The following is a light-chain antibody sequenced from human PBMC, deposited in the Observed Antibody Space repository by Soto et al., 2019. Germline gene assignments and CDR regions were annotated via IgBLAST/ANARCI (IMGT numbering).Light chain of an antibody. J-gene: IGKJ4*01. CDR2: DAS. Sequence: MTQSPVTLSVSPGERATLSCSASQFIGSNLAWYQQKPAQPPRLLIYDASTRATGIPARFSGSGSGTEFTLTISSLQSEDFVVYYCQQYNNWPPLTFGGGTKVDIK. V-gene: IGKV3-15*01. CDR3: QQYNNWPPLT. CDR1: QFIGSN.